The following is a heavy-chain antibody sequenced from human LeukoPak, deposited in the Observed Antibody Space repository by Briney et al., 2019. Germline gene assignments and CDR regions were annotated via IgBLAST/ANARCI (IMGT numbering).Heavy chain of an antibody. CDR1: GYTFTSYD. CDR2: MNPNSGNT. V-gene: IGHV1-8*01. Sequence: ASVTVSCKASGYTFTSYDINWVRQAPGQGLEWMGWMNPNSGNTGYAQKFQGRVTMTRNTSISTAYMELSSLRSEDTAVYYCARLHIAAAGRRSNWFDPWGQGTPVTVSS. J-gene: IGHJ5*02. CDR3: ARLHIAAAGRRSNWFDP. D-gene: IGHD6-13*01.